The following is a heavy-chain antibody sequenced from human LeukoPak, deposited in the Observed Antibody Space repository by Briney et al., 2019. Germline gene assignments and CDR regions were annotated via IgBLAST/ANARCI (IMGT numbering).Heavy chain of an antibody. CDR3: ARDSYGDANFDS. CDR1: GFIVNTNY. Sequence: GGSLRLSCAASGFIVNTNYMTWVRQAPGRGLEWVSFIYADGNTYYADSVKGRFTISRVISKNAVYLQMNNLRAEDTAVYYCARDSYGDANFDSWGQGTLVTVSS. J-gene: IGHJ4*02. V-gene: IGHV3-53*01. D-gene: IGHD4-17*01. CDR2: IYADGNT.